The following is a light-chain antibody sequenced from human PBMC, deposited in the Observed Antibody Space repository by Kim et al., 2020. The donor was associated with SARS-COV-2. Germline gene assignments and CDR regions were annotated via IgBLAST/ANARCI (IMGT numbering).Light chain of an antibody. V-gene: IGKV1-39*01. CDR2: AAS. CDR1: QTITIF. J-gene: IGKJ3*01. Sequence: IQMTQSPSSLSASVGDRVTITCRASQTITIFLNWYQQKPGKAPNLLISAASHLQSGVPSRFSGSGSGTDFTLTITNLQPEDFATYYCQQSYGTPRTFGPGTKVDIK. CDR3: QQSYGTPRT.